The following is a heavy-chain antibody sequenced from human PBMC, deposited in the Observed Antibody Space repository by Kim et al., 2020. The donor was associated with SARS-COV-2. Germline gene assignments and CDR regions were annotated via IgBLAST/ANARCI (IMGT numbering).Heavy chain of an antibody. J-gene: IGHJ4*02. D-gene: IGHD2-15*01. CDR3: AKVGYCSGGSCYSLDY. CDR1: GFTFGDYA. V-gene: IGHV3-9*01. Sequence: GGSLRLSCAASGFTFGDYAMHWVRQAPGKGLEWVSGISWNSGSIGYADSVKGRFTISRDNAKNSLYLQMNSLRAEDTALYYCAKVGYCSGGSCYSLDYWGQGTLVTVSS. CDR2: ISWNSGSI.